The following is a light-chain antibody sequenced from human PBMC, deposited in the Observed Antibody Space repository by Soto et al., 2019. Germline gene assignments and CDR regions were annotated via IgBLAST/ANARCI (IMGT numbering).Light chain of an antibody. CDR2: GAS. CDR3: QQYNDWLWT. Sequence: ETTLTQSPATLYASPGERVTLSCRATQSVTYNLAWYQQKPGQAPRLLIYGASTRPTGIPARFSGRGSGTEFTLTITSLQSEDFAVYYCQQYNDWLWTFGQGTKVDIK. V-gene: IGKV3-15*01. CDR1: QSVTYN. J-gene: IGKJ1*01.